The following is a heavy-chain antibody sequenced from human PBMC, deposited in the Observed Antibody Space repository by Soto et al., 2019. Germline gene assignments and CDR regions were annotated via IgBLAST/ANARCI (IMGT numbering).Heavy chain of an antibody. Sequence: PETLSLTCTVSGASINDFYWSWIRQTPGKGLEWVGFMYYSETTKYNPSLKGRVNMSLDTSKNQGSLHLKSVTAADTAVYYCARANSSTWYKLEYKWFDPWGQGTQVTVSS. CDR3: ARANSSTWYKLEYKWFDP. J-gene: IGHJ5*02. V-gene: IGHV4-59*13. CDR1: GASINDFY. CDR2: MYYSETT. D-gene: IGHD6-13*01.